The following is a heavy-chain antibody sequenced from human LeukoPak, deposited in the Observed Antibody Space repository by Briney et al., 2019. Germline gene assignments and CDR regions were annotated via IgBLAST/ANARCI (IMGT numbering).Heavy chain of an antibody. CDR1: GYTFTDYS. D-gene: IGHD2-2*01. V-gene: IGHV1-2*02. CDR2: SNPNDGDT. CDR3: ARANFLYCSSSTCLFDF. Sequence: GASVKVYCKASGYTFTDYSMHWVGQAPGQGFEWMGWSNPNDGDTNYAQKFQGRVTMTRDTSISTAHMEVSRLRSDDTAVYYCARANFLYCSSSTCLFDFWGQGTLVTVPS. J-gene: IGHJ4*02.